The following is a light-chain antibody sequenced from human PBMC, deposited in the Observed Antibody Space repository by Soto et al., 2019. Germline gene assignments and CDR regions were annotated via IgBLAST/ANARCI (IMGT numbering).Light chain of an antibody. V-gene: IGLV2-14*01. CDR2: EVS. CDR3: SSYTSSSTVV. J-gene: IGLJ2*01. CDR1: SSDVGGYNY. Sequence: QSALTQPASVSGSPGQSITISCTGTSSDVGGYNYVSWYQQHPGKDPKLMIYEVSNRPSGVSNRFSGSKSGNTASLTISWLQAEDEADYYCSSYTSSSTVVFGGGTKLTVL.